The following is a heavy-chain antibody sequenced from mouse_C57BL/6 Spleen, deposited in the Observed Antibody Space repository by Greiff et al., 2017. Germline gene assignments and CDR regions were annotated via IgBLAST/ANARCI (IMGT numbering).Heavy chain of an antibody. D-gene: IGHD2-2*01. CDR1: GFTFSDYG. CDR2: ISSGSSTI. V-gene: IGHV5-17*01. Sequence: EVKLEESGGGLVKPGGSLKLSCAASGFTFSDYGMHWVRQAPEKGLEWVAYISSGSSTIYYADTVKGRFTISRDNAKNTLFLQMTSLRSEDTAMYYCARDGYDGTWFAYWGQGTLVTVSA. CDR3: ARDGYDGTWFAY. J-gene: IGHJ3*01.